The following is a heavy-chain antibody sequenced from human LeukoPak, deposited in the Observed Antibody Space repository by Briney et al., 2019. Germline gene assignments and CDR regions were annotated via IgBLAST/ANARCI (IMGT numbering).Heavy chain of an antibody. Sequence: ASVKVSCKASGYTFTGYYMHWVRQAPGQGLEWMGWINPNSGGTNYAQKFQGRVTMTGDTSISTAYMELSRLRSDDTAVYYCARVGGYSGYEYFDYWGQGTLVTVSS. V-gene: IGHV1-2*02. CDR1: GYTFTGYY. CDR3: ARVGGYSGYEYFDY. J-gene: IGHJ4*02. D-gene: IGHD5-12*01. CDR2: INPNSGGT.